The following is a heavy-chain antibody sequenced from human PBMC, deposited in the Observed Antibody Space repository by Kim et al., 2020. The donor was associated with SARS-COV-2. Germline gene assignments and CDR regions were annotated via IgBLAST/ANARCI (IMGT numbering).Heavy chain of an antibody. CDR1: GFSLSSFT. V-gene: IGHV3-21*06. J-gene: IGHJ4*02. Sequence: GGSLRLSCAGSGFSLSSFTMNWVRQAPGKGLEWVSSLSSSGNYIHYAASVKGRFTISRDNAKNSLFLQMNSLGAEDTAVDYCARWGIATASFDLWGQG. CDR3: ARWGIATASFDL. D-gene: IGHD6-13*01. CDR2: LSSSGNYI.